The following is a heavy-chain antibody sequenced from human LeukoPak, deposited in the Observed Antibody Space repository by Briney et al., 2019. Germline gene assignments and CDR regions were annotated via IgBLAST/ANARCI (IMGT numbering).Heavy chain of an antibody. CDR3: ARGGYGSGRAAAFDH. Sequence: QPGTSLRLSCAASGFTFNNYVMHWVRQAPGKGLEWVALMSHDGSTKIYADFLKGRFTTSRDDSKSTLYLQMNSLRIDDTAFYYCARGGYGSGRAAAFDHWGQGTLVTVSS. CDR2: MSHDGSTK. V-gene: IGHV3-30*03. J-gene: IGHJ4*02. CDR1: GFTFNNYV. D-gene: IGHD6-19*01.